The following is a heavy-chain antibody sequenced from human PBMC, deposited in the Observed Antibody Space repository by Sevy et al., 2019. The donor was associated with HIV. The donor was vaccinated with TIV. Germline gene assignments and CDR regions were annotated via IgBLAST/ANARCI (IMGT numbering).Heavy chain of an antibody. V-gene: IGHV3-49*03. CDR2: ITRNSYEAYGGTA. Sequence: GGSLRLSCTASGFTFDDYAMRWFRQAPGKGLEWVAFITRNSYEAYGGTAEYAASVKGRFIISRDDSKSVAYLQMNSLKSEDTAVYYCTRGLATADTPEYYFDYWGQGTLVTVSS. J-gene: IGHJ4*02. CDR3: TRGLATADTPEYYFDY. CDR1: GFTFDDYA. D-gene: IGHD5-12*01.